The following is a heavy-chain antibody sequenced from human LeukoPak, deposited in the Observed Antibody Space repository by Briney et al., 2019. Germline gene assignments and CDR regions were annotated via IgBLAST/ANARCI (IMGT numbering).Heavy chain of an antibody. D-gene: IGHD1-26*01. CDR2: IYYSGST. J-gene: IGHJ3*02. V-gene: IGHV4-39*07. Sequence: PSETLSLTCTVSGGSISSSSYYWGWIRQPPGKGLEWIGSIYYSGSTYYNPSLKSRVTISVDTSKNQFSLKLSSVTAADTAVYYCARDMGIVGANDAFDIWGQGTMVTVSS. CDR3: ARDMGIVGANDAFDI. CDR1: GGSISSSSYY.